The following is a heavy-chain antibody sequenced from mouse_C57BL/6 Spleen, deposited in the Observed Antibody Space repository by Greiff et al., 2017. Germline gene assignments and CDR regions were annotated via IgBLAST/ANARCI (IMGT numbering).Heavy chain of an antibody. CDR3: ARDGNYGSSSWYFDV. CDR1: GFTFSDYY. CDR2: INYDGSST. D-gene: IGHD1-1*01. Sequence: DVKLVESEGGLVQPGSSMKLSCTASGFTFSDYYMAWVRQVPEKGLEWVANINYDGSSTYYLDSLKSRFIISRDNAKNILYLQMSSLKSEDTATYYCARDGNYGSSSWYFDVWGTGTTVTVSS. J-gene: IGHJ1*03. V-gene: IGHV5-16*01.